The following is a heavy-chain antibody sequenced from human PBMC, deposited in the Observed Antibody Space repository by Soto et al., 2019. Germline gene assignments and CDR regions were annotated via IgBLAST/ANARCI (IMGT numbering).Heavy chain of an antibody. Sequence: PSETLSLTCTVSDDSIRRSAYYWGWIRQPPGKGLEWIGSIYFTGSTYYRPSLKSRVTISVDKSNNQFSLEMRAVTAADTAVYYCATLPPRIEVVKTEIPAWGQGTLVTVSS. CDR3: ATLPPRIEVVKTEIPA. CDR1: DDSIRRSAYY. D-gene: IGHD2-15*01. V-gene: IGHV4-39*07. J-gene: IGHJ5*02. CDR2: IYFTGST.